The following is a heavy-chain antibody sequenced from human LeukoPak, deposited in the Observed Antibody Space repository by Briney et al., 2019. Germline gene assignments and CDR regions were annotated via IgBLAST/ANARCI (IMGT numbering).Heavy chain of an antibody. CDR3: ARGTAYYDFWSGYFIRRMETWFDP. D-gene: IGHD3-3*01. V-gene: IGHV4-34*01. CDR2: INHSGST. CDR1: GGSFSGYY. J-gene: IGHJ5*02. Sequence: SETLSLTCAVYGGSFSGYYWSWIRQPPGKGLEWIGEINHSGSTNYNPSLKSRVTISVDTSKNQFSLKLSSVTAADTAVYYCARGTAYYDFWSGYFIRRMETWFDPWGQGTLVTVSS.